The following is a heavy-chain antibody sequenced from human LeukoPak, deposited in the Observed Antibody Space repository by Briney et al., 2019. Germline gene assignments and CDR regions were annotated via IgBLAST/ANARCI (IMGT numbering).Heavy chain of an antibody. Sequence: SETLSLTCTVSGGSISSSSYYWGWIRQPPGKGLEWIGSIYYSGSTYYNPSLKSRVTISVDTSKNQFSLKLSSVTAADTAVYYCARGFEYSGAYYFDYWGQGTLVTVSS. D-gene: IGHD6-6*01. CDR2: IYYSGST. V-gene: IGHV4-39*07. J-gene: IGHJ4*02. CDR1: GGSISSSSYY. CDR3: ARGFEYSGAYYFDY.